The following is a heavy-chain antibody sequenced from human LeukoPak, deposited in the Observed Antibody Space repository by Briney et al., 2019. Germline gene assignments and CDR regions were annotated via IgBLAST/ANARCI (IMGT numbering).Heavy chain of an antibody. J-gene: IGHJ4*02. CDR1: GYTFTGYY. CDR3: AFSVGATMGFDY. D-gene: IGHD1-26*01. V-gene: IGHV1-2*02. CDR2: IIPNSGGT. Sequence: ASVKVSCKASGYTFTGYYMHWVRQAPGQGLEWMGWIIPNSGGTNYAQKFQGRVTMTRDTSISTAYMELSRLRSDDTAVYYCAFSVGATMGFDYWGQGTLITVSS.